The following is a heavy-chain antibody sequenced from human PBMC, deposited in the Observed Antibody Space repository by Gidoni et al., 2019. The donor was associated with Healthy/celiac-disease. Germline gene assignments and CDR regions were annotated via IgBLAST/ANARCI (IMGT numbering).Heavy chain of an antibody. Sequence: EVQLLESGGGLVQPGGSLCLSCSASGFPFSSYAMGWVRQAPGKGLEWVSAISGSGGSTYYADSVKGRFTISRDNSKNTLYLQMNSLRAEDTAVYYCAKPYYYDSSGYAVVFDYWGQGTLVTVSS. D-gene: IGHD3-22*01. J-gene: IGHJ4*02. V-gene: IGHV3-23*01. CDR1: GFPFSSYA. CDR3: AKPYYYDSSGYAVVFDY. CDR2: ISGSGGST.